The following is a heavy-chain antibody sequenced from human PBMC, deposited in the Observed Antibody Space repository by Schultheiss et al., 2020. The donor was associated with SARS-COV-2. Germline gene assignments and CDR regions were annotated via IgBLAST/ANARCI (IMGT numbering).Heavy chain of an antibody. CDR3: AREFRYYGSGSYYDDAFDI. J-gene: IGHJ3*02. CDR1: GGSISSYY. Sequence: SETLSLTCTVSGGSISSYYWSWIRQPPGKGLEWIGYIYYSGSTNYNPSLKSRVTISVDTSKNQFSLKLSSVTAADTALYYCAREFRYYGSGSYYDDAFDIWGQGTMVTVSS. CDR2: IYYSGST. V-gene: IGHV4-59*01. D-gene: IGHD3-10*01.